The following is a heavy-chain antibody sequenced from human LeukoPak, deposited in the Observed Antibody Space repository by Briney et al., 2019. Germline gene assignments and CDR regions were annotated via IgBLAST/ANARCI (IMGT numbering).Heavy chain of an antibody. V-gene: IGHV1-46*01. CDR3: ARDTPLYAMVRGVLDY. CDR2: ISPSGAIT. CDR1: GYTFTTYY. D-gene: IGHD3-10*01. Sequence: GASVKVSCKASGYTFTTYYIHWVRQAPGQGLEWMGIISPSGAITSYAQKFQGRVTMTSDMSTRTVYMELSSLRSEDTAVYYCARDTPLYAMVRGVLDYWGQGTLVTVSS. J-gene: IGHJ4*02.